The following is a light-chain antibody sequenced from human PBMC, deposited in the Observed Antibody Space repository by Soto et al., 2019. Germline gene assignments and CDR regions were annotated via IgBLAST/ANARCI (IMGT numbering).Light chain of an antibody. Sequence: QSVLTQPASVSGSPGQSIAISCNGTFSDVGGYDYVSWYQQHPDKAPKLMIYEVTKRPSGVSNRFSGSKSGNTASLTISGLQPEDEADYYCSSLTSGSTRVFGSGTKLTVL. CDR3: SSLTSGSTRV. J-gene: IGLJ3*02. V-gene: IGLV2-14*01. CDR2: EVT. CDR1: FSDVGGYDY.